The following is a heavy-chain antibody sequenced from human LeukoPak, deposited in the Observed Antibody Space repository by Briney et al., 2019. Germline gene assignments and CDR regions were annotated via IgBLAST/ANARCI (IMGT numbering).Heavy chain of an antibody. V-gene: IGHV3-23*01. CDR3: AKILERELQYYYYGMDV. CDR2: ISGSGGST. J-gene: IGHJ6*02. Sequence: GGSLRLSCAASGFTFSSYAMSWVRQAPGKGLEWVSAISGSGGSTYYADSVKGRFTISRDNSKNTLYLQMNSLRAEDTAVYYCAKILERELQYYYYGMDVWGQGTTVTVSS. CDR1: GFTFSSYA. D-gene: IGHD5-24*01.